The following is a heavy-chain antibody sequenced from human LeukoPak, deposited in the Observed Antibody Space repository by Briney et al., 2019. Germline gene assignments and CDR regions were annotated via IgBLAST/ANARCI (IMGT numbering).Heavy chain of an antibody. CDR2: IKKDGSEK. Sequence: GGSLRLSCAASGFTFGSYWMSWVRQAPGKGLEWVANIKKDGSEKYYVDSVKGRFTISRDNAKNSLYLQMNSLRAEDTAVYYCARADWDTAMIDYWGQGTLVTVSS. J-gene: IGHJ4*02. D-gene: IGHD5-18*01. CDR1: GFTFGSYW. CDR3: ARADWDTAMIDY. V-gene: IGHV3-7*01.